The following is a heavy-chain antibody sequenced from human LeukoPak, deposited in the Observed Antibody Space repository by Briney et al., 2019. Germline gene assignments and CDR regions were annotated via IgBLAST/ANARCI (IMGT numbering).Heavy chain of an antibody. Sequence: ASGKLSCKASGSTFTGYYMHWVRQAPGQGLGWMGWINPNSGGTNYAQKVPGRVNMTRYTSITTTYMELSRLRSHDTARYYCARLLENDYWGQGTLVTVSS. CDR3: ARLLENDY. CDR2: INPNSGGT. CDR1: GSTFTGYY. D-gene: IGHD2-21*01. J-gene: IGHJ4*02. V-gene: IGHV1-2*02.